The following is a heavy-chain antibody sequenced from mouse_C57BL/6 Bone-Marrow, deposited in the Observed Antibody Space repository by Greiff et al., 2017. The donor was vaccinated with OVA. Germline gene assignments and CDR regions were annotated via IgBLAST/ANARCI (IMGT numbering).Heavy chain of an antibody. CDR2: IDPSDSYT. CDR3: ARSRGNYGAFDY. Sequence: VQLQQPGAELVMPGASVKLSCKASGYTFTSYWMHWVKQRPGQGLEWIGEIDPSDSYTNYNQKFKGKSTLTVDKSSSTAYMQLSSLTSEDSAVYYCARSRGNYGAFDYWGQGTTLTVSS. CDR1: GYTFTSYW. D-gene: IGHD2-1*01. V-gene: IGHV1-69*01. J-gene: IGHJ2*01.